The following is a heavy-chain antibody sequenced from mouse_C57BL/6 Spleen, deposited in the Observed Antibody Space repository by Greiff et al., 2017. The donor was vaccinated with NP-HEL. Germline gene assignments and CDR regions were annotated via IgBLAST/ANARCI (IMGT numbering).Heavy chain of an antibody. CDR3: TRYMNDYDYFGD. Sequence: EVQGVESGGGLVQPGGSLSLSCAASGFTFTDYYMSWVRQPPGKALEWLGFIRNKANGSTTEYSASVKGRFTISRDNYQSILYLQMNALGAEDSATYYCTRYMNDYDYFGDWGQGTTLTVSS. CDR2: IRNKANGSTT. J-gene: IGHJ2*01. CDR1: GFTFTDYY. D-gene: IGHD2-4*01. V-gene: IGHV7-3*01.